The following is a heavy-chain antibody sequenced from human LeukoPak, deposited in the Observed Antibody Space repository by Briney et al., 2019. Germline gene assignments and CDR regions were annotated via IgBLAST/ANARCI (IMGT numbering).Heavy chain of an antibody. D-gene: IGHD3-16*01. CDR3: ATSGGFNSPRHY. CDR2: VCYNGTT. V-gene: IGHV4-59*01. Sequence: PSETLSLTCSVSGDSISSYFWAWIRQPPGKGLEWIGYVCYNGTTNYNPSLRNRVAISIDTSKNQFSLKLNSVTAAVTAVYYCATSGGFNSPRHYWGQGTLVTVSS. CDR1: GDSISSYF. J-gene: IGHJ4*02.